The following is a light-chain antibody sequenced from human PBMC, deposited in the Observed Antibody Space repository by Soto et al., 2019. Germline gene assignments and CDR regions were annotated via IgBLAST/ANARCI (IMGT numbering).Light chain of an antibody. V-gene: IGKV1-5*01. J-gene: IGKJ1*01. CDR2: DAP. CDR3: QQYNSYLT. Sequence: DIQMTQSPSTLSSSVGDRVTITCRASQSISSWLAWYQQKPGKAPKLLIYDAPSLESGVPARFSGSRSGTEFTLTISSLQPDDFATYYCQQYNSYLTFGQGTKV. CDR1: QSISSW.